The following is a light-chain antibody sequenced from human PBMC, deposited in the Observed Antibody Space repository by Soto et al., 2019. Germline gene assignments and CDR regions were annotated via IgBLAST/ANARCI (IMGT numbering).Light chain of an antibody. J-gene: IGLJ2*01. CDR2: EDN. CDR3: CSYAGVDVFVV. CDR1: SSDVGSYNL. V-gene: IGLV2-23*01. Sequence: QSALTQPASVSGSPGQSITISCTGTSSDVGSYNLVSWYQQHPGKAPKLLIYEDNKRPSGVSNRFSGSKSGNTASLTISGLQADDEGDYFCCSYAGVDVFVVFGGGTKVTVL.